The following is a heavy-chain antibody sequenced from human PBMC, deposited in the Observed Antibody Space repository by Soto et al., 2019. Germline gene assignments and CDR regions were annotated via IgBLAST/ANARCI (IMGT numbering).Heavy chain of an antibody. J-gene: IGHJ6*02. CDR3: AKDLLSSYYYGMDA. D-gene: IGHD3-10*01. V-gene: IGHV3-23*01. CDR2: ISGSGTDT. Sequence: EVQLLESGGGLVQPGGSLRLSCAASGFMFGSYAMSWVRQAPGKGLEWVSGISGSGTDTYYADAGKGRVTTSRDNAKNPLYLKMNGMRAEDTAIYYCAKDLLSSYYYGMDAWGQGTTVTVSS. CDR1: GFMFGSYA.